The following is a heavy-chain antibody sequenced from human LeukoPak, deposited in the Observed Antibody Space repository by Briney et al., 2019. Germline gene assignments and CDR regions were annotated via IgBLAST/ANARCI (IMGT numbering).Heavy chain of an antibody. D-gene: IGHD3-10*01. V-gene: IGHV1-8*01. CDR1: GYTFTSYD. Sequence: ASVKVSCKASGYTFTSYDINWVRQATGQGLEWMGWMNPNSGNTGYAQKFQGRVTMTRNTSISTAYMELSSLRSEDTAVYYCARETGYYGSGSYYYYYMDVWGKGTTVTISS. J-gene: IGHJ6*03. CDR2: MNPNSGNT. CDR3: ARETGYYGSGSYYYYYMDV.